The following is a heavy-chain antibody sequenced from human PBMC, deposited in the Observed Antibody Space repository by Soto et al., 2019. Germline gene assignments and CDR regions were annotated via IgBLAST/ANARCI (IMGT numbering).Heavy chain of an antibody. V-gene: IGHV1-18*01. CDR1: GYTFTSYG. Sequence: ASVKVSCKASGYTFTSYGISWVRQAPGQGLEWMGWISAYNGNTNYAQKLQGRVTMTTDTSTSTAYMELRSLRSDDTAVYYCARDYGIQPPNEHYYYGMDVWGQGTTVTVSS. D-gene: IGHD5-18*01. CDR2: ISAYNGNT. CDR3: ARDYGIQPPNEHYYYGMDV. J-gene: IGHJ6*02.